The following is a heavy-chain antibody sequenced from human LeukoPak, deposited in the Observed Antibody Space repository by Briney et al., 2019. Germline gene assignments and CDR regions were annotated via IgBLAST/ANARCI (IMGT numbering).Heavy chain of an antibody. D-gene: IGHD3-22*01. J-gene: IGHJ4*02. Sequence: SSETLSLTCTVSGGSISSSSYYWGWIRQPPGKGLEWIGSIYYSGSTYYNPSLKSRVTISVDTSKNQFSLKLSSVTAADTAVYYCASAYDSSGYYPFDYWGQGTLVTVSS. CDR1: GGSISSSSYY. V-gene: IGHV4-39*01. CDR3: ASAYDSSGYYPFDY. CDR2: IYYSGST.